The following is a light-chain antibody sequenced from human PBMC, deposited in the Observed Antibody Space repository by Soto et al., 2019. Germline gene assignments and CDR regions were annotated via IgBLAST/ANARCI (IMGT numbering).Light chain of an antibody. Sequence: EIVMTQSPATLSVSPGERATLSCRASQSVSSNLAWYQQKPGQAPRLLIYGASTRATGIPARFSGSGSGTAITLTIISLQSEDFAVYYCQQYNNWPPRTFGQGTKLEIK. CDR3: QQYNNWPPRT. CDR1: QSVSSN. V-gene: IGKV3-15*01. CDR2: GAS. J-gene: IGKJ2*01.